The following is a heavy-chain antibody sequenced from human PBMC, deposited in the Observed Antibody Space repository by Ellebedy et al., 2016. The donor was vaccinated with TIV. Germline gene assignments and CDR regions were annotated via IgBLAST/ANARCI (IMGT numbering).Heavy chain of an antibody. CDR2: ISGSGGST. D-gene: IGHD6-6*01. CDR1: GFTFSNYA. V-gene: IGHV3-23*01. J-gene: IGHJ4*02. CDR3: ARDKYSTSYYFTY. Sequence: GGSLRLSCAASGFTFSNYAMSWVRQAPGKGLEWVSAISGSGGSTYYADSVKGRFTISRDNSKNTLYLQMNSLRAEDTAVYYCARDKYSTSYYFTYWGQGALVSVSS.